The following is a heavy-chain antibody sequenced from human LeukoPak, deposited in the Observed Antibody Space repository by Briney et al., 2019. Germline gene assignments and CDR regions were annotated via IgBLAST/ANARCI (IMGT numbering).Heavy chain of an antibody. J-gene: IGHJ5*02. CDR3: AKDGNWASVS. V-gene: IGHV3-30*02. CDR1: GFTFS. CDR2: IRHDGTDQ. D-gene: IGHD7-27*01. Sequence: GGSLRLSCVGSGFTFSVHWVRQVPGKGLEWLTFIRHDGTDQHYADSVRGRFTISRDNSKNTVYLQMNSLRPEDTALYYCAKDGNWASVSWGQGTLVTVSS.